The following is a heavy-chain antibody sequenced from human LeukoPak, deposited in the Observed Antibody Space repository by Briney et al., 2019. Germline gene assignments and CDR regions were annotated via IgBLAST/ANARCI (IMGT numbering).Heavy chain of an antibody. CDR3: ARDLSGIAGYTYGRGIDY. J-gene: IGHJ4*02. D-gene: IGHD5-18*01. CDR2: IKKDGSEK. CDR1: GFTFSSHW. Sequence: GRSLRLSCAASGFTFSSHWMSWVRQAPGKGLEWVANIKKDGSEKYYVDAVKGRFTISRDNAKTSLYLQMNSLRAEDTAVYYCARDLSGIAGYTYGRGIDYWGQGTLVTVSS. V-gene: IGHV3-7*01.